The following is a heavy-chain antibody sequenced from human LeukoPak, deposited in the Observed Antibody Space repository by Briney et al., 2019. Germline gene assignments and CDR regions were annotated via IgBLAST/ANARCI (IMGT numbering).Heavy chain of an antibody. J-gene: IGHJ5*02. CDR2: IYYSGST. D-gene: IGHD3-10*01. V-gene: IGHV4-61*08. CDR1: GGSISSGGYY. Sequence: SETLSLTCAVSGGSISSGGYYWNWIRQPPGKGLEWIGYIYYSGSTNYNPSLKSRVTISVDTSKNQFSLKLNSVTAADTAVYYCARGGNWFDPWGQGTLVTVSS. CDR3: ARGGNWFDP.